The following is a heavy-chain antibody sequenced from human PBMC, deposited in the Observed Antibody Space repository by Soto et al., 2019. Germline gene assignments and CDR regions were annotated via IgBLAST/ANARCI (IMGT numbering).Heavy chain of an antibody. CDR1: GYSFTNYW. D-gene: IGHD3-10*01. Sequence: PGESLKISCKGSGYSFTNYWIGWVRQMPGKGLEWMGIIYPGDSDTRYSPSFQGQVTISADKSISTAYLQWSSLKASDTAMYYCARAMVRGKNYYGVDVWGQGNTVTVSS. CDR3: ARAMVRGKNYYGVDV. V-gene: IGHV5-51*01. CDR2: IYPGDSDT. J-gene: IGHJ6*02.